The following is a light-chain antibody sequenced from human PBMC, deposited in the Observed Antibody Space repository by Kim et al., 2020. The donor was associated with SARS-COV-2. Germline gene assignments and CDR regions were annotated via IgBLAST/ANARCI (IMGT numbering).Light chain of an antibody. Sequence: SLSPGESATLSCRASQTVNSDLAWYEHKPGQAPRLLCYDISNRATGIPARFSGSGTGTDFTLTLSSLETEDSAVYYCQQRDTRPYTFGQGTKLEI. V-gene: IGKV3D-11*02. CDR3: QQRDTRPYT. CDR2: DIS. J-gene: IGKJ2*01. CDR1: QTVNSD.